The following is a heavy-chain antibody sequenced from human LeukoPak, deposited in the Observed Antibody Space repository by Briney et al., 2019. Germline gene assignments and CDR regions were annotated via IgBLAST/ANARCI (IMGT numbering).Heavy chain of an antibody. V-gene: IGHV3-15*01. J-gene: IGHJ4*02. CDR1: GFTFINAL. CDR2: IKSKTDGGTT. D-gene: IGHD3-10*01. Sequence: GGSLRLSCAASGFTFINALLSWVRQGPGKGLEWVGRIKSKTDGGTTDYAAPVKGRFTISRDDSKNTLYLQMNSLKTEDTAVYYCTTQRSRITMVRGVIRSEHWGQGTLVTVSS. CDR3: TTQRSRITMVRGVIRSEH.